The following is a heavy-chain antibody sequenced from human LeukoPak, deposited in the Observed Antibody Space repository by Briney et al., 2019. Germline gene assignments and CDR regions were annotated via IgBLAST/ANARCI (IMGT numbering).Heavy chain of an antibody. V-gene: IGHV3-23*01. CDR3: AKSMTLQWRGFFDL. D-gene: IGHD6-19*01. CDR1: GFTFSSYA. J-gene: IGHJ2*01. CDR2: MSSSGGST. Sequence: GGSLRLSCAASGFTFSSYAMSWVRQAPGKGLEWVSDMSSSGGSTSYADPVKGRFTISRDNSKNTLYLQMNSLRADDTAVYYCAKSMTLQWRGFFDLWGRGTHVTVSS.